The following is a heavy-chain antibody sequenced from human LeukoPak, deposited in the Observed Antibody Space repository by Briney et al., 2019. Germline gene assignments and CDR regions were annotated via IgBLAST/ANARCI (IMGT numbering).Heavy chain of an antibody. J-gene: IGHJ4*02. CDR1: GYTFTSYG. CDR3: ARVGGGYGSGSYYDY. D-gene: IGHD3-10*01. CDR2: ISAYNGNT. V-gene: IGHV1-18*01. Sequence: ASVKVSCKASGYTFTSYGISWVRQAPGEGLEWMGWISAYNGNTNYAQKLQGRVTMTTDTSTSTAYMELRSLRSDDTAVYYCARVGGGYGSGSYYDYWGQGTLVTVSS.